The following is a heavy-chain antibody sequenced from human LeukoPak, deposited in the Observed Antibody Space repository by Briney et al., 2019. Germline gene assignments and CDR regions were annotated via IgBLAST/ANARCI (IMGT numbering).Heavy chain of an antibody. V-gene: IGHV5-51*01. CDR2: IYPGDSDT. CDR1: GYSFTSYR. Sequence: GESLKISCKGSGYSFTSYRIGWVRQMPGKGLEWMGIIYPGDSDTRYSPSFQGQVTISADKSISTAYLQWSSLKASDTAMYYCARSLRYCSSTSCYNNWFDPWGQGTLVTVSS. D-gene: IGHD2-2*01. J-gene: IGHJ5*02. CDR3: ARSLRYCSSTSCYNNWFDP.